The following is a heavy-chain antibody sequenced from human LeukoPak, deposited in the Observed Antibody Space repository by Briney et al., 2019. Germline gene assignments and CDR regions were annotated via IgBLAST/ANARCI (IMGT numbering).Heavy chain of an antibody. CDR3: ARATSRCYYMDV. V-gene: IGHV3-48*01. D-gene: IGHD1-14*01. J-gene: IGHJ6*03. Sequence: LTGGSLRLSCAASGFTFSSYSMNWVRQAPGKGLEWVSYISSSSSTIYYADSVKGRLTISRDNAKNSLYLQMNSLRAEDTAVYYCARATSRCYYMDVWGKGTTVTVSS. CDR2: ISSSSSTI. CDR1: GFTFSSYS.